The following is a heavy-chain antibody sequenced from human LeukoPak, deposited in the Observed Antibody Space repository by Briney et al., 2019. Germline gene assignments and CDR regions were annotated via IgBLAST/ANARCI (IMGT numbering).Heavy chain of an antibody. CDR1: GGTFSSYA. V-gene: IGHV1-69*13. J-gene: IGHJ4*02. CDR3: ARYCSTATCSEGDVY. D-gene: IGHD2-2*01. Sequence: ASVKVSCKASGGTFSSYAISWVRQAPGQELEWMGGIIPIFGTANYAQKFQGRVTITADESTSTAYMELNSLRSDDTAVYYCARYCSTATCSEGDVYWGQGTLVTVSS. CDR2: IIPIFGTA.